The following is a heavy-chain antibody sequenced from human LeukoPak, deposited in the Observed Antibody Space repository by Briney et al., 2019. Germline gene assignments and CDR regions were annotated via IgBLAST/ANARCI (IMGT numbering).Heavy chain of an antibody. Sequence: PGGSLRLSCVASGFTFSNYAMSWVRQAPGKGLEWVSAITGSSTNTYYADSVKGRFTISRDNSKNTVFLQMNSLRHEDTAIYYCVIWGDYDVLTGYYVPDYWGQGTLVTVSS. J-gene: IGHJ4*02. CDR3: VIWGDYDVLTGYYVPDY. V-gene: IGHV3-23*01. CDR2: ITGSSTNT. D-gene: IGHD3-9*01. CDR1: GFTFSNYA.